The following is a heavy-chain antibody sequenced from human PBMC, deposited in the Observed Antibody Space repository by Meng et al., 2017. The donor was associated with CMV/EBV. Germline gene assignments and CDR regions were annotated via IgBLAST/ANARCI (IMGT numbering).Heavy chain of an antibody. CDR3: ARANLYYDFWSGKRLYYYGMDV. CDR2: INHSGST. J-gene: IGHJ6*02. CDR1: GGSFSGYY. D-gene: IGHD3-3*01. Sequence: SETLSLTCAVYGGSFSGYYWSWIRQPPGKGLEWIGEINHSGSTNYNPSLKSRVTISVDTSKNQFSPKLSSVTAADTAVYYCARANLYYDFWSGKRLYYYGMDVWGQGTTVTVSS. V-gene: IGHV4-34*01.